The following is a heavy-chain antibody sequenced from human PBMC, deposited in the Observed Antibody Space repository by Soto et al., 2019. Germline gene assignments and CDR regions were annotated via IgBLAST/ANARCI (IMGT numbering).Heavy chain of an antibody. D-gene: IGHD3-9*01. Sequence: QVTLKESGPVLVKPTETLTLTCTVSGFSLSNARMGVSWIRQPPGKALEWLAHIFSNDEKSYSTSLKSRLTISKDTSKRQLVLTMTNMDPVDTATYYCARTREDYDILSGYSLTFDYWGQGTLVTVSS. CDR3: ARTREDYDILSGYSLTFDY. V-gene: IGHV2-26*01. J-gene: IGHJ4*02. CDR1: GFSLSNARMG. CDR2: IFSNDEK.